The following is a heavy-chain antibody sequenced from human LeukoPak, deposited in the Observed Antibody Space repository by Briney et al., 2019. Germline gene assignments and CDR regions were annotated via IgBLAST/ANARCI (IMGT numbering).Heavy chain of an antibody. J-gene: IGHJ4*02. V-gene: IGHV4-39*07. CDR2: FYYSVNT. CDR1: GVSISSSDYY. D-gene: IGHD1-7*01. Sequence: SETLSFTCTVSGVSISSSDYYWGWIRQPPGKGLEWIGSFYYSVNTYYNPSLKSRVTISVDASNNQLSLKLSSVTAADTAVYYCARGRNWKYLSHFDYWGQGTLVTVSS. CDR3: ARGRNWKYLSHFDY.